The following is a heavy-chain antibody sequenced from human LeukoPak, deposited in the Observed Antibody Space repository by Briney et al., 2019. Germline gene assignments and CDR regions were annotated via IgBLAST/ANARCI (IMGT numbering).Heavy chain of an antibody. D-gene: IGHD2-15*01. J-gene: IGHJ4*02. V-gene: IGHV3-11*04. CDR1: GFTFSDYY. Sequence: GALRLSCAASGFTFSDYYMSWIRQAPGKGLEWVSYISSSGSTIYYADSVKGRFTISRDNSKNTLYLQMNSLRAEDTAVYYCARDSVRRRRYCSGGSCYASSFDYWGQGTLVTVSS. CDR2: ISSSGSTI. CDR3: ARDSVRRRRYCSGGSCYASSFDY.